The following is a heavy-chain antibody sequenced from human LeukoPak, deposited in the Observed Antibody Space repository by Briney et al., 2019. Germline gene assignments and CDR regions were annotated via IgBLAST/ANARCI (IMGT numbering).Heavy chain of an antibody. V-gene: IGHV3-7*01. J-gene: IGHJ3*02. D-gene: IGHD3-3*01. CDR3: ARVFRPSLTVFIIRGAFDI. CDR1: GSTFSNSW. CDR2: VQHIGGET. Sequence: GGSLRLSCAGSGSTFSNSWMGWVRQAPGKGLEWVANVQHIGGETYYVDSVKGRFTISRDNDKNSLYLQMNSLRVEDTAVYYCARVFRPSLTVFIIRGAFDIWGQGTMVTVSS.